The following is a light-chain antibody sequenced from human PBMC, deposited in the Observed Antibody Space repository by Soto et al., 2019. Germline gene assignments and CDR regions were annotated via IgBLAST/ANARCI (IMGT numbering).Light chain of an antibody. CDR3: QQYDALPPA. CDR1: QDVNNY. CDR2: DAS. Sequence: DIQLTQSPSSLSASVGDRVTITCQASQDVNNYLNWYQQKPGKAPKLLIYDASNLERGVPSRFSGSGSGRDFTFTISTLQPEDFATYYCQQYDALPPAFGPGTKVEFK. V-gene: IGKV1-33*01. J-gene: IGKJ3*01.